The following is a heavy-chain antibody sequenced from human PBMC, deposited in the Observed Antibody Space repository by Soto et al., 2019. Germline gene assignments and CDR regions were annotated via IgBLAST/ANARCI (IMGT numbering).Heavy chain of an antibody. J-gene: IGHJ6*02. CDR1: GGSISSGYYY. Sequence: SETLSLTCSVSGGSISSGYYYWSWIRQPPGKGLEWIGNIYYSGNTYYNPSLKSRVTMSVDTSKNQFSLRLSFVTAADTAVYYCATSSGSAYGLDVWGPGATVTVSS. CDR2: IYYSGNT. V-gene: IGHV4-30-4*01. CDR3: ATSSGSAYGLDV. D-gene: IGHD3-10*01.